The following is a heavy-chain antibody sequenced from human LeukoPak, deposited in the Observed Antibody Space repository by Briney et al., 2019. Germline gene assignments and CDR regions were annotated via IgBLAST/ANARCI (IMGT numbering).Heavy chain of an antibody. V-gene: IGHV1-2*02. J-gene: IGHJ3*02. CDR3: ARDRSGRTLLRYFDWASGAFDI. CDR2: INPNSGGT. CDR1: GYTFTGYY. Sequence: ASVKVSCKASGYTFTGYYMHWVRQAPGQGLEWMGWINPNSGGTNYAQKFQDRVTMTRDTSTSTVYMELSSLRSEDTAVYYCARDRSGRTLLRYFDWASGAFDIWGQGTMVTVSS. D-gene: IGHD3-9*01.